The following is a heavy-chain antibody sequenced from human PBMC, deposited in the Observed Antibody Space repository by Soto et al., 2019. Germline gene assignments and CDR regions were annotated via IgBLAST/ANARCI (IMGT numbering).Heavy chain of an antibody. CDR1: GYTFTSYD. CDR3: ARGINYYDSGDDAFDI. J-gene: IGHJ3*02. CDR2: MNPNSGNT. D-gene: IGHD3-10*01. V-gene: IGHV1-8*01. Sequence: QVQLVQSGAEVKKPGASVKVSCKASGYTFTSYDINWVRQATGQGLEWMGWMNPNSGNTGYAQRCQGRLTMTRNTSISKAYLELSSLRSEDTAVYYCARGINYYDSGDDAFDIWGQGTMVTVSS.